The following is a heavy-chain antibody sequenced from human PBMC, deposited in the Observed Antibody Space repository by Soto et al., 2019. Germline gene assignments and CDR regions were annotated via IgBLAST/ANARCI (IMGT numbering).Heavy chain of an antibody. CDR2: IFSNDEK. V-gene: IGHV2-26*01. CDR3: ARMALGYCSGGSCSGSYYYYGMDV. D-gene: IGHD2-15*01. J-gene: IGHJ6*02. CDR1: GFSLSNARMG. Sequence: QVTLKESGPVLVKPTETLTLTCTVSGFSLSNARMGVSWIRQPPGKALEGLAHIFSNDEKSYSTSLKSRLTISKDTSKSQVVLTMTNMDPVDTATYYCARMALGYCSGGSCSGSYYYYGMDVWGQGTTVTVSS.